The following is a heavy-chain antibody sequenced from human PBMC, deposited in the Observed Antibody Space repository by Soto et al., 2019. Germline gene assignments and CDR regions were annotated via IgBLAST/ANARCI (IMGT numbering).Heavy chain of an antibody. J-gene: IGHJ4*02. D-gene: IGHD6-25*01. CDR3: AHIPGARRGYAFDY. Sequence: QITLKESGPTLVKPTHTLTLTCTFSGFSLSTSGVGVGWIRQPPGKALEWLALIYWDDDKRYSPSLKSRLTITKDTSKNQVVLTMTSMDPVDTATYYCAHIPGARRGYAFDYWGQGTLVTVSS. CDR2: IYWDDDK. V-gene: IGHV2-5*02. CDR1: GFSLSTSGVG.